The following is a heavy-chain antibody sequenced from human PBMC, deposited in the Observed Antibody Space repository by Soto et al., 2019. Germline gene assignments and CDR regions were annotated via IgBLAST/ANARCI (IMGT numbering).Heavy chain of an antibody. Sequence: PSETLCLTCAVYGGSFSGYYWSWIRQPPGKGLEWIGEINHSGSTNYNPSLKSRDTISVDTSKNQFSLKLSSVTAADTAVYYCARGGPRVYYYYMDVWGKGTTVTVSS. V-gene: IGHV4-34*01. CDR1: GGSFSGYY. CDR2: INHSGST. CDR3: ARGGPRVYYYYMDV. D-gene: IGHD6-13*01. J-gene: IGHJ6*03.